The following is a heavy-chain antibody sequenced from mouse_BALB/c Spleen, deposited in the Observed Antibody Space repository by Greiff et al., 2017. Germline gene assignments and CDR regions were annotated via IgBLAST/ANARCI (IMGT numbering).Heavy chain of an antibody. J-gene: IGHJ4*01. D-gene: IGHD1-1*01. V-gene: IGHV7-3*02. CDR1: GFTFTDYY. Sequence: EVNVVESGGGLVQPGGSLRLSCATSGFTFTDYYMSWVRQPPGKALEWLGFIRNKANGYTTEYSASVKGRFTISRDNSQSILYLQMNTLRAEDSATYYCARSYGDYWGQGTSVTVSS. CDR2: IRNKANGYTT. CDR3: ARSYGDY.